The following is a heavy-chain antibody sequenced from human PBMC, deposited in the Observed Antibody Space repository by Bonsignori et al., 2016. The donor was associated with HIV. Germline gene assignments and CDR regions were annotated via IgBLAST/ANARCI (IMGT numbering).Heavy chain of an antibody. J-gene: IGHJ2*01. CDR3: TRITGEQFDRHYWYF. CDR1: GDSLNEVS. D-gene: IGHD1-14*01. CDR2: IDPEDGET. V-gene: IGHV1-24*01. Sequence: QAHLEQSGAEVEKPEASVRVSCKVSGDSLNEVSIHWVRQAPGKGLEWMGGIDPEDGETIYAQKFQGRVVMTEDTSTDTAYMELSSLRSEDTAMYYCTRITGEQFDRHYWYF.